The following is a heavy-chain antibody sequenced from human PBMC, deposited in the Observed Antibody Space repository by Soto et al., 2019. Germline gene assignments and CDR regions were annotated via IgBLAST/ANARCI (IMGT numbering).Heavy chain of an antibody. V-gene: IGHV4-4*02. Sequence: QVHLQEVGPGLVEPSGTLSLTCVVSSGSVAVSTWWAWVRQSPGKAMEWIGEIFHSCSSNYNPSLGRRVSMSIDTSKNQYSLQLASVTAADTAIYYCARFDYGDHAFDTWGQGTVVSVSS. CDR2: IFHSCSS. J-gene: IGHJ4*02. CDR3: ARFDYGDHAFDT. D-gene: IGHD4-17*01. CDR1: SGSVAVSTW.